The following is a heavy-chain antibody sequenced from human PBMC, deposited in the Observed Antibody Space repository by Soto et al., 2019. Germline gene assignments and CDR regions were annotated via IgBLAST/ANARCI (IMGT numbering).Heavy chain of an antibody. J-gene: IGHJ4*02. Sequence: EVQLVQSGGGLVQPGGSLRLSCAASGITFSTYWMSWVRQAPGKGLEWVANINQDGSEKYYVDSVKGRFTISRDNAKKSVYLEMNSLMGENTAVYYCARDREMVIADDWCQGTLVTVSS. D-gene: IGHD2-21*01. CDR2: INQDGSEK. CDR1: GITFSTYW. CDR3: ARDREMVIADD. V-gene: IGHV3-7*04.